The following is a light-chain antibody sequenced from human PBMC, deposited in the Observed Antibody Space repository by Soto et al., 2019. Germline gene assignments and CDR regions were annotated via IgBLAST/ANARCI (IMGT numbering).Light chain of an antibody. CDR2: GAS. Sequence: DNVLTQSPGTLSLSPGERVTLSCRASQSVRSSYVAWYQQKPGQAPRLLIYGASSRATGIPDRFSGGGSGTDFTLTISRLEPEDFAGYYCQQYGSPLLTFGGGTKVEIK. CDR3: QQYGSPLLT. J-gene: IGKJ4*01. CDR1: QSVRSSY. V-gene: IGKV3-20*01.